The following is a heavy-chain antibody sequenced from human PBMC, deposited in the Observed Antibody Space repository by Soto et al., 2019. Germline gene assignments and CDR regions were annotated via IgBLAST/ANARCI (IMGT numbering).Heavy chain of an antibody. D-gene: IGHD4-17*01. V-gene: IGHV4-59*01. CDR2: IYYSGST. Sequence: SETLSLTCTFSCGSIISYYWSWIRQPPGKGLEWIGYIYYSGSTNYNPSLKSRVTISVDTSKNQFSLKLSSVTAADTAVYYCARDSDYGDYVHYWGQGTLVTVSS. CDR1: CGSIISYY. CDR3: ARDSDYGDYVHY. J-gene: IGHJ4*02.